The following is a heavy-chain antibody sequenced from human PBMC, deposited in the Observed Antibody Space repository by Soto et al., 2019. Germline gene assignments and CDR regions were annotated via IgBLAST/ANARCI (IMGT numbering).Heavy chain of an antibody. V-gene: IGHV4-31*03. CDR2: IFYSGST. Sequence: QVQLQESGPGLVKPSQTLSLTCTVSGGSISSGNYYWSWIRQHPGKGLEWIGYIFYSGSTYYNPALQSRVTISVDTSKNQSSLKLSSVTAADTAVYYCARGGSGDIVVVAAIDYWGQGTLVTVSS. CDR3: ARGGSGDIVVVAAIDY. CDR1: GGSISSGNYY. J-gene: IGHJ4*02. D-gene: IGHD2-15*01.